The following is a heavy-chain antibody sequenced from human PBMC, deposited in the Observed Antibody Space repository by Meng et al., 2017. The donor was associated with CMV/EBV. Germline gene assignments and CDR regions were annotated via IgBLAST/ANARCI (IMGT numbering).Heavy chain of an antibody. Sequence: ASVKVSFKASGYTFTSYGISWVRQAPGPGLEWMGWISAYNGNTNYAQKLQGRVTMTTDTSTGTAYMELRSLRSDDTAVYYCAREGQLEWFRISSYGMDVWGQGTTVTVSS. J-gene: IGHJ6*02. CDR2: ISAYNGNT. D-gene: IGHD3-3*01. CDR1: GYTFTSYG. V-gene: IGHV1-18*01. CDR3: AREGQLEWFRISSYGMDV.